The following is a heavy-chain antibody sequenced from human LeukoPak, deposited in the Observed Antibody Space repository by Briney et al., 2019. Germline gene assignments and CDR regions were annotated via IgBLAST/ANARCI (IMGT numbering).Heavy chain of an antibody. J-gene: IGHJ4*02. CDR1: GFTFSSYA. Sequence: GGSLRLSCAASGFTFSSYAMSWVRQAPGKGLEWVSAISGSGGSTYYADSVKGRFTISRDNSKNTLYLQMNSLRAEDMAVYYCAKEKAYRQWPSHFDYWGQGTLVTVSS. CDR2: ISGSGGST. CDR3: AKEKAYRQWPSHFDY. V-gene: IGHV3-23*01. D-gene: IGHD6-19*01.